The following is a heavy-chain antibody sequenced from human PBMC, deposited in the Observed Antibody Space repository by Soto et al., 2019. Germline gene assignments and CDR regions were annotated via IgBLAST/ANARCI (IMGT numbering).Heavy chain of an antibody. V-gene: IGHV4-61*01. CDR3: ARDVRYFDWSYFDF. Sequence: SETLSLTCTVSGGSISRGSKYWNWIRQPPGKGLEWIGCIYYTGTTNYNPSLKSRVTMSVDTSKNQFSLNLGSLTAADTAVYYCARDVRYFDWSYFDFWGQGALVTVSS. D-gene: IGHD3-9*01. CDR1: GGSISRGSKY. J-gene: IGHJ4*02. CDR2: IYYTGTT.